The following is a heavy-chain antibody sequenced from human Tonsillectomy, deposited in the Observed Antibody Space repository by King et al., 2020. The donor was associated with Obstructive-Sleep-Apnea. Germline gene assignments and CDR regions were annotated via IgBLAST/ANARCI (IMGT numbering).Heavy chain of an antibody. D-gene: IGHD3-22*01. J-gene: IGHJ4*02. V-gene: IGHV4-4*02. CDR2: IYHNGST. CDR3: ARDSPAYDSSGYFHYFDY. Sequence: VQLQESVPGLVKPSGTLSLTCAVFGGSISSSNWWSWVRQPPGKGLAWIGEIYHNGSTNYNPSLKSRVTISVDKSKNQFSLKLSSVTAADTAVYYCARDSPAYDSSGYFHYFDYWGQGTLVTVSS. CDR1: GGSISSSNW.